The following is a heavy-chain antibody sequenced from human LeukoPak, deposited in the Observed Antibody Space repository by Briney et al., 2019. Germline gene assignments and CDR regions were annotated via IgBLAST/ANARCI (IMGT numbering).Heavy chain of an antibody. CDR1: GSSISSYY. CDR3: ARAGFEYSSGWYVDY. V-gene: IGHV4-59*12. Sequence: SETLSLTCTVSGSSISSYYWSWIRQPPGKGLEWIGYIYYSGSTNYNPSLKSRVTISVDTSKNQFSLKLSSVTAADTAVYYCARAGFEYSSGWYVDYWGQGTLVTVSS. D-gene: IGHD6-19*01. J-gene: IGHJ4*02. CDR2: IYYSGST.